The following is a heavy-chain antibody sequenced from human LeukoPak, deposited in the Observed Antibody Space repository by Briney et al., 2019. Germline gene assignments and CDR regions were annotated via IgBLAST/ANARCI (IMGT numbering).Heavy chain of an antibody. CDR1: GGSFSGYY. CDR2: INHSGST. J-gene: IGHJ6*03. V-gene: IGHV4-34*01. Sequence: SETLSLTCAVYGGSFSGYYWSWIRQPPGKGLEWIGEINHSGSTNYNPSLKSRVTISVDTSKNQFSLKLSSVTAADTAVYYCARTAVDTFYYMDVWGKGTTVTVSS. CDR3: ARTAVDTFYYMDV. D-gene: IGHD5-18*01.